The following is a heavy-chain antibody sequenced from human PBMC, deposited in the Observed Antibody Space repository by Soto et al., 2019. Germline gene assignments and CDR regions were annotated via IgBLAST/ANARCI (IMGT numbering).Heavy chain of an antibody. CDR2: IYWDDDK. J-gene: IGHJ5*02. Sequence: QITLKESGPALVKPTQTLTLTCTFSGFSLTTLGVGVGWIRQPPGKALECLALIYWDDDKRYSPSLHSRLSNTKDTSKNQVVLTMANVDPVETATYYCAHIPIYYQYDWFDPWGQGTLVSVSS. CDR1: GFSLTTLGVG. D-gene: IGHD3-16*01. V-gene: IGHV2-5*02. CDR3: AHIPIYYQYDWFDP.